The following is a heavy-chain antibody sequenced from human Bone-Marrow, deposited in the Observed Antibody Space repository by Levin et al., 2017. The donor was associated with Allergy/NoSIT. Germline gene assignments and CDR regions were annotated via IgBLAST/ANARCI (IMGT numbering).Heavy chain of an antibody. Sequence: GESLKISCVSSGFSFSSYSMNWVRQAPGKGLEWLSAISSRSDYIYYADSVKGRFTISRDNAKNSLYLQVSNLRAEDTAVYYCARDRIPGATRGQFDFWGQGTLVTASS. CDR2: ISSRSDYI. CDR3: ARDRIPGATRGQFDF. CDR1: GFSFSSYS. J-gene: IGHJ4*02. V-gene: IGHV3-21*01. D-gene: IGHD1-26*01.